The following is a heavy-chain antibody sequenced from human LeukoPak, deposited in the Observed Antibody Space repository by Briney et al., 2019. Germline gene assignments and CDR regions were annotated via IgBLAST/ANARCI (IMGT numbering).Heavy chain of an antibody. CDR3: ARGYGAAVGS. D-gene: IGHD4-23*01. J-gene: IGHJ4*02. CDR2: INHSGST. V-gene: IGHV4-34*01. CDR1: GDSIRHSSYY. Sequence: SETLSLTCTVSGDSIRHSSYYWGWVRQPPGKGLEWIGEINHSGSTNYNPSLKSRVTISVDTSKNQFSLKLSSVTAADTAVYYCARGYGAAVGSWGQGTLVTVSS.